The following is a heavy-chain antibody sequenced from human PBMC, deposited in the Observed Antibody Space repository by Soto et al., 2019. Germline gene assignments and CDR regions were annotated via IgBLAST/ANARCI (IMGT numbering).Heavy chain of an antibody. D-gene: IGHD3-10*01. J-gene: IGHJ6*02. CDR3: ASYGSGSYSEDYYYYYGMDV. Sequence: SVKVSCKASGGTFSSYAISWVRQAPGQGLEWMGGIIPIFGTANYAQKLQGRVTMTTDTSTSTAYMELRSLRSDDTAVYYCASYGSGSYSEDYYYYYGMDVWGQGTTVTVSS. CDR1: GGTFSSYA. V-gene: IGHV1-69*05. CDR2: IIPIFGTA.